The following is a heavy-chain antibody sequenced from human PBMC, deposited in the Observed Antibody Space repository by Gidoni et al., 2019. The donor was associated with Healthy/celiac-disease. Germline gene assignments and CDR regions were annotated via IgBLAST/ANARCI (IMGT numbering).Heavy chain of an antibody. J-gene: IGHJ4*02. V-gene: IGHV3-30-3*01. D-gene: IGHD3-22*01. CDR2: ISYDGSNK. CDR3: ARDSTYYYDSSGYPDY. Sequence: VQLVGSGGGVAQPGRSLRLSCATSGFTFSSYAMHWVRQAPGKGLEWVAVISYDGSNKYYADSVKGRFTISRDNSKNTLYLQMNSLRAEDTAVYYCARDSTYYYDSSGYPDYWGQGTLVTVSS. CDR1: GFTFSSYA.